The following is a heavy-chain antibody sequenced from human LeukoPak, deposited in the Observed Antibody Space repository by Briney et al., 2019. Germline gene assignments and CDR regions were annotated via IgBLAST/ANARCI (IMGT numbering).Heavy chain of an antibody. Sequence: SGPALVKPTQTLTLTCTFSGFSLSTSGMRVSCIRQPPGKALEWPARIDWDDDKFYSTSLKTRLTISKDTSKNQVVLTMTNMDPVDTATYYCARTLIAAGFDPWGQGTLVTVSS. V-gene: IGHV2-70*04. D-gene: IGHD6-13*01. J-gene: IGHJ5*02. CDR2: IDWDDDK. CDR1: GFSLSTSGMR. CDR3: ARTLIAAGFDP.